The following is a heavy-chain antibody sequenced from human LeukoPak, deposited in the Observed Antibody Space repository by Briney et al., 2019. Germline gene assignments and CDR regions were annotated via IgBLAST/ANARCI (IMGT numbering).Heavy chain of an antibody. Sequence: SETLSLTCTVSGGSITPYYWNWIRQPPGKGLEWIGYIYYSGSTNYNPSLKSRVTISVDTSKNQFSLKLTSVTAADTAVYYCASLGYCSGGSCQIFDYWGQGTLVTVSS. D-gene: IGHD2-15*01. V-gene: IGHV4-59*08. CDR2: IYYSGST. CDR3: ASLGYCSGGSCQIFDY. CDR1: GGSITPYY. J-gene: IGHJ4*02.